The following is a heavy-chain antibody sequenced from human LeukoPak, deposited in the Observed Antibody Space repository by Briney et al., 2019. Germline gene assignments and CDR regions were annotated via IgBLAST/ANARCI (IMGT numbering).Heavy chain of an antibody. CDR3: ARAKGYYYDSSGYYPDY. CDR1: GYTFTGYY. V-gene: IGHV1-2*02. D-gene: IGHD3-22*01. Sequence: GASVKVSCKASGYTFTGYYMHWVRQAPGQGLEWMGWINPNSGGTNYAQKFQGRVTMTRDTSISTAYMELSRLRSDDTAVYYCARAKGYYYDSSGYYPDYWGQGTLVTVSS. J-gene: IGHJ4*02. CDR2: INPNSGGT.